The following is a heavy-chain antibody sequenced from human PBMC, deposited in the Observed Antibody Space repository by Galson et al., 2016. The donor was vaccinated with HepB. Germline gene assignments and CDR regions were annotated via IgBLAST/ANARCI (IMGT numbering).Heavy chain of an antibody. Sequence: SETLSLTCTVSGGSVTASPYYHAWIRQPPGKGLEWIGTLSYSGSAYYNPSLKSHFTISMGASRNQFSLQLTSVTAADTAVYYFARLFASGRKYDAFDIWGQGTVVTVSS. V-gene: IGHV4-39*01. CDR2: LSYSGSA. J-gene: IGHJ3*02. CDR3: ARLFASGRKYDAFDI. D-gene: IGHD3-10*01. CDR1: GGSVTASPYY.